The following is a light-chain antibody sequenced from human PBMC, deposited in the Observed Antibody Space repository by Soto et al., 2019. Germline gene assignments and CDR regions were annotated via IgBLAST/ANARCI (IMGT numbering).Light chain of an antibody. J-gene: IGKJ2*01. CDR3: HQFSESPLT. CDR1: QSVASSY. CDR2: GAS. Sequence: EIVLTQSPGTLSLSPGETATLSCRASQSVASSYLAWYQQKPGQAPRLLLYGASQRATGIPDRFSGSGSGTDFTLTISIMKSEDFAVFYCHQFSESPLTFGQGTKLDIK. V-gene: IGKV3-20*01.